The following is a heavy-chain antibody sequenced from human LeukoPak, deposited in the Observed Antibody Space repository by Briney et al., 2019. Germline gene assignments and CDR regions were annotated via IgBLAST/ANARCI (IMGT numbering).Heavy chain of an antibody. CDR2: IYYSGST. D-gene: IGHD3-9*01. CDR1: GGSISSSSYY. Sequence: SETLSVICTVSGGSISSSSYYWGWIRQPPGKGLERIGSIYYSGSTYYNPSLKSRVTISVDTSKNQFSLKLSSVTAADTAVYYCASVGYFDWLLRGPAFDIWGQGTMVTVSS. CDR3: ASVGYFDWLLRGPAFDI. V-gene: IGHV4-39*07. J-gene: IGHJ3*02.